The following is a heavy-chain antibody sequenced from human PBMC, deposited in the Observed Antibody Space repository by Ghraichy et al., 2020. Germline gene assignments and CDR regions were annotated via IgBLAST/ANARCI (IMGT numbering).Heavy chain of an antibody. Sequence: GGSLRLSCAASGFTSSDYYMGWIRQAPGKGPEWIAYISGTSGSIYYADSVRGRFAISRDNAKNSLYLHMNSLRVEDTAVYYCARDCRVGVTRGYAFDIWGQGTTVTVSS. CDR3: ARDCRVGVTRGYAFDI. CDR2: ISGTSGSI. V-gene: IGHV3-11*01. D-gene: IGHD1-26*01. CDR1: GFTSSDYY. J-gene: IGHJ3*02.